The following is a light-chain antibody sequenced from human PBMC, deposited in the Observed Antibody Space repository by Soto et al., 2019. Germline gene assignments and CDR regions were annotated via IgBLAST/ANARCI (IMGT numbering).Light chain of an antibody. CDR1: QSVLYSSNNKNY. V-gene: IGKV4-1*01. Sequence: DIVMTQSPDSLAVSLGERATINCKSSQSVLYSSNNKNYLAWYQQKPGRPPKLLIYWASTRESGVPDRFSGSGSWTDFTLTISSLQAEDVAVYYCQHYYSTPLTFGGGTKVEIK. CDR3: QHYYSTPLT. CDR2: WAS. J-gene: IGKJ4*01.